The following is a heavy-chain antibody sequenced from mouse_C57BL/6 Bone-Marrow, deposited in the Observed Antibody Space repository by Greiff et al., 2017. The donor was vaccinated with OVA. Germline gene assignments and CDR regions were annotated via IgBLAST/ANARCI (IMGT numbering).Heavy chain of an antibody. J-gene: IGHJ4*01. CDR2: INPSSGYT. Sequence: VQLQQSGAELAKPGASVKLSCKASGYTFTSYWMHWVKQRPGQGLEWIGYINPSSGYTKYNQKFKDKATLTADKSSRTAYMQLSSLTSEDSAVYYCARRGKSYYAMDYWGQGTSVTVSS. CDR3: ARRGKSYYAMDY. CDR1: GYTFTSYW. V-gene: IGHV1-7*01.